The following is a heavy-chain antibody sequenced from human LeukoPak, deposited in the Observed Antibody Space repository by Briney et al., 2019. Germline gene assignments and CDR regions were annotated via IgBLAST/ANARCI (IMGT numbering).Heavy chain of an antibody. V-gene: IGHV1-2*02. Sequence: GSVKVSCKASGYTFTGYYMHWVRQAPGQGLEWMGWINPNSGGTNYAQKFQGRVTMTRDTSISTAYMELSRLRSDDTAVYYCARAHPAAGYKAQYYFDYWGQGTLVTVSS. J-gene: IGHJ4*02. CDR3: ARAHPAAGYKAQYYFDY. CDR2: INPNSGGT. CDR1: GYTFTGYY. D-gene: IGHD6-13*01.